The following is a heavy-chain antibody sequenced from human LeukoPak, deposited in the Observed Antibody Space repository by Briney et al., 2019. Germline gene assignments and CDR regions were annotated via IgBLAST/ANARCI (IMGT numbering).Heavy chain of an antibody. V-gene: IGHV3-53*01. D-gene: IGHD1-26*01. CDR3: ARQRAGSYFDY. CDR1: GFTVSSNY. Sequence: GGSPRLSCAASGFTVSSNYMSWVRQAPGKGLEWVSVIYSGGSTYYADSVKGRFTISRDNSKNTLYLQMNSLRAEDTAVYYCARQRAGSYFDYCGQGTLVTVSS. J-gene: IGHJ4*02. CDR2: IYSGGST.